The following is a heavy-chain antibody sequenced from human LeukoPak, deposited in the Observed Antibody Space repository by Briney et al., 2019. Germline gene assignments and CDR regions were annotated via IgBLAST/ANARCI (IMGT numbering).Heavy chain of an antibody. CDR1: GGSISSYY. J-gene: IGHJ5*02. Sequence: SETLSLTCTVSGGSISSYYWSWIRQPPGKGLEWIGYIYYSGSTNYNPSLKSRVTISVDTSKNQFSLKLSSVTAADTAVYYCARTRYCSGGSCYGWFGPWGQGTLVTVSS. CDR3: ARTRYCSGGSCYGWFGP. V-gene: IGHV4-59*01. D-gene: IGHD2-15*01. CDR2: IYYSGST.